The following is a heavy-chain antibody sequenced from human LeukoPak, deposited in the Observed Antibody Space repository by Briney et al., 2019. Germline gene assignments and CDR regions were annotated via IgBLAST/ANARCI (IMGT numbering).Heavy chain of an antibody. CDR2: IYYSGST. D-gene: IGHD3-22*01. J-gene: IGHJ3*02. V-gene: IGHV4-39*07. CDR3: ARDSTDLYYYDSSGHRGFFDI. Sequence: SETLSLTCTVSGGSISSSSYYWGWIRQPPGKGLEWIGSIYYSGSTYYNPSLESRVTISVDTSKNQFSLKLSSVTAADTAVYYCARDSTDLYYYDSSGHRGFFDIWGQGTMVTVSS. CDR1: GGSISSSSYY.